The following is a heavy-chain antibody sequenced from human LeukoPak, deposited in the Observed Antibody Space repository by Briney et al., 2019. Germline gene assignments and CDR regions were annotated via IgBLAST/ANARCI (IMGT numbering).Heavy chain of an antibody. CDR1: GYTLIDYF. J-gene: IGHJ4*02. V-gene: IGHV1-46*01. CDR3: ARGVHCSGGSCYSEISYFDY. CDR2: INPRSGTT. D-gene: IGHD2-15*01. Sequence: GASVKVSCKASGYTLIDYFMHWVRQAPGQGLEWMGIINPRSGTTSDAQKFQGRVTMTTDTSTSTVYMELSSLRSEDTAVYFCARGVHCSGGSCYSEISYFDYWGQGTLVTVSS.